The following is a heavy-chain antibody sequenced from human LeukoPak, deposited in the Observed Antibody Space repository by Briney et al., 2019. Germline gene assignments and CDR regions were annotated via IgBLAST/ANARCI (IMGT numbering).Heavy chain of an antibody. V-gene: IGHV3-66*01. CDR1: GFSVSSNY. D-gene: IGHD7-27*01. CDR3: ARIITGDLDY. CDR2: IYSGGST. J-gene: IGHJ4*02. Sequence: GGSLRLSCAASGFSVSSNYMSWVRQAPGKGLEWVSVIYSGGSTYYADSVEGRFTISRDTSKNTVYLQMNSLRAEDTAVYYCARIITGDLDYWGQGTLVTVSS.